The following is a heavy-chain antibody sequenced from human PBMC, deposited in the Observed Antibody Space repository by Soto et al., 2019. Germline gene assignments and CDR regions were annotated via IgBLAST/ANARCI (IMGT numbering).Heavy chain of an antibody. V-gene: IGHV1-69*08. CDR2: FIPILGIA. CDR3: ARDRRGYSYGLDY. CDR1: GGTFSSYT. D-gene: IGHD5-18*01. Sequence: QVQLVQSGAEVKKPGSSVKVSCKASGGTFSSYTISWVRQAPGQGLEWMGRFIPILGIANYAQKFQGRVTITADKSTSTAYMELSSLRSEDTAVYYCARDRRGYSYGLDYWGQGTLVTVSS. J-gene: IGHJ4*02.